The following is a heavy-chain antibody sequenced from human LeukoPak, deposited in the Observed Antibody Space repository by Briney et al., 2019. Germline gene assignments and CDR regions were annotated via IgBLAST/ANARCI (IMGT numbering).Heavy chain of an antibody. CDR3: AREGGGYYYDSSGYSERQDAFDI. Sequence: GGSLRLSCAASGFTFSSYEMNWVRQAPGKGLEWVSYISSSGSTIYYADSVKGRFTISRDNAKNSLYLQMNSLRAEDTAVYYCAREGGGYYYDSSGYSERQDAFDIWGQGTMVTVSS. D-gene: IGHD3-22*01. CDR1: GFTFSSYE. CDR2: ISSSGSTI. J-gene: IGHJ3*02. V-gene: IGHV3-48*03.